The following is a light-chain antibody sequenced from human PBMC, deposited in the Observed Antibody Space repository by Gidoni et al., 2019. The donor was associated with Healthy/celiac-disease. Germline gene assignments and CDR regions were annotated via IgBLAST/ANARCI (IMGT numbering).Light chain of an antibody. CDR3: QQLNSYPRT. Sequence: DIQLTQSPSFLSASVGDRVTITCRASQGISSYLAWYQQIPGKAPKLLIYAASTLQSGVPSRFSGSGSGTGFTLTISSLQPEDFATYCCQQLNSYPRTFGQGTKLEIK. CDR2: AAS. J-gene: IGKJ2*01. CDR1: QGISSY. V-gene: IGKV1-9*01.